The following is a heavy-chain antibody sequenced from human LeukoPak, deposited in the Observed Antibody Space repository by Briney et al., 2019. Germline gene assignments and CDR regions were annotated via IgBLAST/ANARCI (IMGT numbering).Heavy chain of an antibody. CDR2: IYYSGST. CDR3: ARHDDTAMDIGDWFDP. CDR1: GGSISSYY. J-gene: IGHJ5*02. D-gene: IGHD5-18*01. V-gene: IGHV4-59*08. Sequence: KASETLSLTCTVSGGSISSYYWSWIRQPPGKGLEWIGYIYYSGSTNYNPSLKSRVTISVDTSKNQFSLKLSSVTAADTAVYYCARHDDTAMDIGDWFDPWGQGTLVTVSS.